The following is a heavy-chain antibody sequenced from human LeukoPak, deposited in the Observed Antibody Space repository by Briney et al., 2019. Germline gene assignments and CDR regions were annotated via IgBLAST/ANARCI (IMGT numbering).Heavy chain of an antibody. Sequence: PGGSLRLSCAASGFTFSSYEMNWVRQAPGKGLEWVSYISSSGSTMYYADSVKGRFTISRDNAKNSLFLQMNSLRAEDTAVYYCARFALKTPPTDWGQGTLVTVSS. J-gene: IGHJ4*02. CDR1: GFTFSSYE. V-gene: IGHV3-48*03. CDR3: ARFALKTPPTD. CDR2: ISSSGSTM.